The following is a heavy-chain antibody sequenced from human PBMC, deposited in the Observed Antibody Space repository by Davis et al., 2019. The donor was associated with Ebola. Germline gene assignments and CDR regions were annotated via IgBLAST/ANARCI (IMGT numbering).Heavy chain of an antibody. D-gene: IGHD6-19*01. V-gene: IGHV4-39*07. J-gene: IGHJ4*02. CDR1: GGSISSSSYY. CDR3: ARDRGIAVTVN. Sequence: MPSETLSLTCTVSGGSISSSSYYWGWIRQPPGKGLEWIGSIYYSGSTYYNPSLKSRVTISVDTSKNQFSLKPSSVTAADTAVYYCARDRGIAVTVNWGQGTLVTVSS. CDR2: IYYSGST.